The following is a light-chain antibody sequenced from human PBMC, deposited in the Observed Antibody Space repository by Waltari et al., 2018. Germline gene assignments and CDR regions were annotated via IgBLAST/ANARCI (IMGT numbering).Light chain of an antibody. Sequence: DIQMTQSPSSLSASVGYRVTITCRPSQSIDKWLSWYQQKPGKAPKVLIYRASNLEGGVPSRFSGSGSGTEFTLTISSLQPDDFGTFYCQQYSSYPLTFGPGTKVDFK. CDR2: RAS. V-gene: IGKV1-5*03. CDR3: QQYSSYPLT. CDR1: QSIDKW. J-gene: IGKJ3*01.